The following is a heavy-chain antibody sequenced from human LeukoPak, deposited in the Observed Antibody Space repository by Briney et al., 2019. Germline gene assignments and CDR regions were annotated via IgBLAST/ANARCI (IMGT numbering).Heavy chain of an antibody. J-gene: IGHJ4*02. Sequence: GGSLRLSCAASGFTFSSYGMHWVRQAPGKGLEWVAVISYDGSNKYYADSVKGRFTISRDNSKNTLYLQMNSLRAEDTAVHYCANGVGATLDYWGQGTLVTVSS. CDR3: ANGVGATLDY. CDR2: ISYDGSNK. V-gene: IGHV3-30*18. D-gene: IGHD1-26*01. CDR1: GFTFSSYG.